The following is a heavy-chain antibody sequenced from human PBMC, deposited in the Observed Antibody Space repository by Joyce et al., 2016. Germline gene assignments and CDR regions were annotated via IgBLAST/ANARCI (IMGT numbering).Heavy chain of an antibody. J-gene: IGHJ1*01. CDR1: GFSFSNFA. CDR2: ITGGRGDT. Sequence: EVKLLESGGGLVQPGGSLRLSCSASGFSFSNFALNWVRQAPGKGLELLSVITGGRGDTIYADSVKGRFTIYRDTSRNTLYLQMDRLRAEDTAVYYCAKLVDSSPSGPLWSWGQGTLVTVSS. V-gene: IGHV3-23*01. CDR3: AKLVDSSPSGPLWS. D-gene: IGHD2-15*01.